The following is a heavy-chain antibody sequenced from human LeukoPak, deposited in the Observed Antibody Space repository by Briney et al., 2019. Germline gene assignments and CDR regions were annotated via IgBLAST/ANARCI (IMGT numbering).Heavy chain of an antibody. CDR1: GFTFSSYA. V-gene: IGHV3-23*01. Sequence: GGSLRLSCAASGFTFSSYAMSWVRQAPGKGLEWVSAISGSGGSTYYADSVKGRFTISRDNSKNTLYLQMNSLRAEDTAVYYCAKTPCDFRSGYYDCRYYFDYWGQGTLVTVSS. CDR2: ISGSGGST. D-gene: IGHD3-3*01. CDR3: AKTPCDFRSGYYDCRYYFDY. J-gene: IGHJ4*02.